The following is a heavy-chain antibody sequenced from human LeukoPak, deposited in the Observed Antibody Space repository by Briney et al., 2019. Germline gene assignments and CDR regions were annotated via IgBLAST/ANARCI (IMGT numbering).Heavy chain of an antibody. D-gene: IGHD3-10*01. J-gene: IGHJ6*02. Sequence: SQTLSLTCAISGDSVSSNSAAWNWIRQSPSRGLEWLGRTYYRSKWYNDYAVSVKSRITINPDTSKNQFSLQLNSVTPEDTAVYYCAREGVVRGVIITGYYYYGMDVWGQGTTVTVSS. CDR3: AREGVVRGVIITGYYYYGMDV. CDR2: TYYRSKWYN. CDR1: GDSVSSNSAA. V-gene: IGHV6-1*01.